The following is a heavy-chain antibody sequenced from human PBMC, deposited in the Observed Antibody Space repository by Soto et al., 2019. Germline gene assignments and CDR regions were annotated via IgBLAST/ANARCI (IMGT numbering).Heavy chain of an antibody. CDR1: GGTFRSYA. CDR2: IIPIFGIT. D-gene: IGHD3-22*01. J-gene: IGHJ6*02. CDR3: ARPDEGGYSSNHHYYYALDV. V-gene: IGHV1-69*01. Sequence: QVQLVQSGAAVKKPGSSVKVSCKASGGTFRSYAISWVRQSPGQGLEWMGGIIPIFGITNYAQKFQGRVQITADESTSKAYMELSSLRSDETAVYYCARPDEGGYSSNHHYYYALDVWGQGTTVTV.